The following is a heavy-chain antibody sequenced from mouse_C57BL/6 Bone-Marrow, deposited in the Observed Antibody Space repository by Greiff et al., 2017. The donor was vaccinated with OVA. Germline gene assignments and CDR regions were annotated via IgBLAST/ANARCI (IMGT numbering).Heavy chain of an antibody. CDR3: AREMIYYGSSPYWYFDV. D-gene: IGHD1-1*01. CDR2: ISDGGSYT. J-gene: IGHJ1*03. Sequence: EVQRVESGGGLVKPGGSLKLSCAASGFTFSSYAMSWVRQTPEKRLEWVATISDGGSYTYYPDNVKGRFTLSRDNAKNNLYLQMSHLKSENTAMYDCAREMIYYGSSPYWYFDVWGTGTTVTVSS. CDR1: GFTFSSYA. V-gene: IGHV5-4*01.